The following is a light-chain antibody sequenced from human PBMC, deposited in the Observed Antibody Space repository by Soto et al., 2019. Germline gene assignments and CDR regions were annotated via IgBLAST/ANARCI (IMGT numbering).Light chain of an antibody. V-gene: IGKV1-5*03. CDR1: QSINSW. CDR3: QQYETYPRT. CDR2: KAS. Sequence: DVQMTQSPSTLSASVGDRVTITCRASQSINSWLAWYQQKPGKAPKLLIYKASSLQSGVPSRFSGSESGTEFTLTISSLQPDDFATYYCQQYETYPRTFGQGTKVEV. J-gene: IGKJ1*01.